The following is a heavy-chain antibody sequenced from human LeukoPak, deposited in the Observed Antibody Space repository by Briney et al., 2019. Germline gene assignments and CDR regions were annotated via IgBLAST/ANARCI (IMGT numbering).Heavy chain of an antibody. V-gene: IGHV1-18*01. J-gene: IGHJ4*02. CDR2: ISAYNGKT. CDR3: ARDYGRPGRLDY. D-gene: IGHD4-17*01. Sequence: GASVKVSCKASGYTSSSYAISWVRQAPGQGLQWMGWISAYNGKTNYAQKVQGRVTMTTDTSTSTAHMELRSLRSDDTAVYYCARDYGRPGRLDYWGQGTLVTVSS. CDR1: GYTSSSYA.